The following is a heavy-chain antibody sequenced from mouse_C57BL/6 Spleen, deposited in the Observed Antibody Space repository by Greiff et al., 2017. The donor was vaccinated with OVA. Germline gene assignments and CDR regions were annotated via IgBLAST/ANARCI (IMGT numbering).Heavy chain of an antibody. CDR1: GYTFTSYW. CDR2: IYPGSGST. J-gene: IGHJ3*01. Sequence: VQLQQSGAELVKPGASVKMSCRASGYTFTSYWITWVKQRPGQGLEWIGDIYPGSGSTNYNEKFKSKATLTVDTSSSTAYMQLSSLTSEDSAVYYCARSDGYPWFAYWGQGTLVTVSA. CDR3: ARSDGYPWFAY. D-gene: IGHD2-3*01. V-gene: IGHV1-55*01.